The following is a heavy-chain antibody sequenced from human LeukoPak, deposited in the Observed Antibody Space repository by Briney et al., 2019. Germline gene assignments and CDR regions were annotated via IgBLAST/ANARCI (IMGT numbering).Heavy chain of an antibody. Sequence: PGGSLRLSCAASGFTFSSYSMNWVRQAPGKGLEWVSYISSSSSTIYYADSVKGRFTISRDNAKNSLYLQMNSLRAEDTAVYYCARMWRDCSSTSCYQVSGLDYYGMDVWGQGTTVTVSS. CDR2: ISSSSSTI. V-gene: IGHV3-48*01. D-gene: IGHD2-2*01. CDR3: ARMWRDCSSTSCYQVSGLDYYGMDV. CDR1: GFTFSSYS. J-gene: IGHJ6*02.